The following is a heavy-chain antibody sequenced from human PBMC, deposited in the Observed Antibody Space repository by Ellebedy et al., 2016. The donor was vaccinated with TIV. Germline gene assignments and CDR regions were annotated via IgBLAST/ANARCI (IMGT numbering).Heavy chain of an antibody. CDR2: IKSKTDGGTT. CDR1: GFTFSNAW. V-gene: IGHV3-15*01. Sequence: GESLKISCTASGFTFSNAWMSWVRQAPGKGLEWVGRIKSKTDGGTTDYAEPVKGRFTISRDDSKNTLYLQMNSLKTEDTAVYYCTTDTYGLVDYWGQGTLVTVSS. CDR3: TTDTYGLVDY. D-gene: IGHD4-17*01. J-gene: IGHJ4*02.